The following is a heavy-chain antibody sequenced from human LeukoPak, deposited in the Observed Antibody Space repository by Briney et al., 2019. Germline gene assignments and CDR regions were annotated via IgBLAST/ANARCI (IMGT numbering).Heavy chain of an antibody. Sequence: GGSLRLSCAASGFTFSSYGMHWVRQAPGKGLEWVAVIWYDGSNKYYADSVKGRFTISRDNSKNTLYLQMNSLRAEDTAVYYCARVGTNMWIQLPDYWGQGTLVTVSS. CDR1: GFTFSSYG. V-gene: IGHV3-33*01. CDR2: IWYDGSNK. CDR3: ARVGTNMWIQLPDY. D-gene: IGHD5-18*01. J-gene: IGHJ4*02.